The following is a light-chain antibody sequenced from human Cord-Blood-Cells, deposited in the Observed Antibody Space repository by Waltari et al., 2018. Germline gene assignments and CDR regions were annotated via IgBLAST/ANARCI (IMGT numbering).Light chain of an antibody. CDR1: SRDVGSSYL. CDR2: EGS. J-gene: IGLJ2*01. CDR3: CSYAGSSTYVV. V-gene: IGLV2-23*01. Sequence: QSALTQSASVSGSPGQSITISCPGTSRDVGSSYLVSWYQQHPGKAPKLMIYEGSKRPSGVSSRFSGSKSGNTASLTISGLQAEDEADYYCCSYAGSSTYVVFGGGTKLTVL.